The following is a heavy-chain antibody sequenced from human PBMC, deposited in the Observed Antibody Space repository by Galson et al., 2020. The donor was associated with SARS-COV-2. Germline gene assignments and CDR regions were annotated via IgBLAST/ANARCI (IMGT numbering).Heavy chain of an antibody. Sequence: GESLKISCAASGFTFSSYSMNWVRKAPGKGLEWVSYISSSSSTIYYEDSVKGRFTISRDNAKNSLYLQMNSLRDEDTAVYYCARDEDHCSSTSCYIGVVGYYYGMDVWGQGTTVTVSS. J-gene: IGHJ6*02. CDR2: ISSSSSTI. CDR1: GFTFSSYS. CDR3: ARDEDHCSSTSCYIGVVGYYYGMDV. D-gene: IGHD2-2*02. V-gene: IGHV3-48*02.